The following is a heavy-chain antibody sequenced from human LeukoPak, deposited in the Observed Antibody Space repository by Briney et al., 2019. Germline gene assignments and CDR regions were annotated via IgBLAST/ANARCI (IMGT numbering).Heavy chain of an antibody. CDR1: GFTFSSYS. D-gene: IGHD2-2*01. J-gene: IGHJ6*03. CDR3: ARGGIGCSSTSCIGGYYYYMDV. Sequence: PGGSLRLSCAASGFTFSSYSMNWVRQAPGKGLEWVSYISSSSSTIYYADSVKGRFTISRDNAKNSLYLQMNSLRAEDTAVYYCARGGIGCSSTSCIGGYYYYMDVWGKGTTVTVSS. V-gene: IGHV3-48*04. CDR2: ISSSSSTI.